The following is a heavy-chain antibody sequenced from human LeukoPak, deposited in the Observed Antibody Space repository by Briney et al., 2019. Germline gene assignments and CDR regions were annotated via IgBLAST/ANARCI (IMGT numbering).Heavy chain of an antibody. CDR2: ISSSSITI. D-gene: IGHD3-22*01. CDR3: ARDRSSGYPGSFDY. V-gene: IGHV3-48*02. Sequence: GGSLRLSCAASSFTFSSYNMNWVRQAPGKGLEWVSYISSSSITIYYTDSLKGRFTISRDNAKSSLYLQMDSLRDEDTAVYYCARDRSSGYPGSFDYWGQGILVTVSS. J-gene: IGHJ4*02. CDR1: SFTFSSYN.